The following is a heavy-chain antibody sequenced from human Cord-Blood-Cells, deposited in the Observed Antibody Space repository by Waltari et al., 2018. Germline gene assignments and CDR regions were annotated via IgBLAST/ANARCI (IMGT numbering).Heavy chain of an antibody. J-gene: IGHJ5*02. CDR2: IYHSGST. CDR1: GSSISSGYY. V-gene: IGHV4-38-2*02. D-gene: IGHD2-21*01. Sequence: QVQLQESGPGLVKPSETLSLTCAVPGSSISSGYYWGWIRQPPGKGLEWIGSIYHSGSTYYNPSLKSRVTISVDTSKNQFSLKLSSVTAADTAVYYCAREDIVVVIATYNWFDPWGQGTLVTVSS. CDR3: AREDIVVVIATYNWFDP.